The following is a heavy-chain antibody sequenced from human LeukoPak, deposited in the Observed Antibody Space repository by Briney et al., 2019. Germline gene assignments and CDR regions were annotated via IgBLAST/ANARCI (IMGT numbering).Heavy chain of an antibody. CDR1: GYTLTELS. V-gene: IGHV1-24*01. Sequence: ASVKVSCKVSGYTLTELSMHWVRQAPGKGLEWMGGFDPEDGETIYAQKFQGRVTMTEVTSTDTAYMELSSLRSEDTAVYYCATSPGIAVAVDYWGQGTLVTVSS. D-gene: IGHD6-19*01. J-gene: IGHJ4*02. CDR3: ATSPGIAVAVDY. CDR2: FDPEDGET.